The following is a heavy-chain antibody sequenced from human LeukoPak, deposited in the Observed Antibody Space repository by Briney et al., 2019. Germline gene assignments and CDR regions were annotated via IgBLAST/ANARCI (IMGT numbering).Heavy chain of an antibody. V-gene: IGHV1-8*01. CDR3: ARVLPFYCSGGSCYSFMDV. CDR2: MNPNSGNT. D-gene: IGHD2-15*01. CDR1: GYTFTSYD. Sequence: ASVKVSCKASGYTFTSYDINWVRQATGQGLEWMGWMNPNSGNTGYAQKFQGRVTMTRNTSKSTAYMELSSLRSEDTAVYYCARVLPFYCSGGSCYSFMDVWGQGTTVTVSS. J-gene: IGHJ6*02.